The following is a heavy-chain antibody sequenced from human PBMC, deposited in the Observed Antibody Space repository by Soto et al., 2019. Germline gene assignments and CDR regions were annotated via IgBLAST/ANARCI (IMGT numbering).Heavy chain of an antibody. CDR2: IYYSGST. J-gene: IGHJ3*02. D-gene: IGHD5-12*01. Sequence: QVQLQESDAGLVKASQTLSLTCTVSGGSVSSGAYYWTWIRQRPGKGLEWIGYIYYSGSTYYSPSLKSRLSISLDTSKNQFSLRLSSVTAADTAMYYCARARLRAVCAFDIWGQGTMVTVSS. CDR1: GGSVSSGAYY. V-gene: IGHV4-31*03. CDR3: ARARLRAVCAFDI.